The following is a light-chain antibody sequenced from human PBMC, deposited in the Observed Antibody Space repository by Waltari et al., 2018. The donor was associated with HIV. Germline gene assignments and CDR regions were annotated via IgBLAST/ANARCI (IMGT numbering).Light chain of an antibody. CDR1: AGSVSSTYY. CDR3: VLYMGSGIWV. CDR2: STN. J-gene: IGLJ3*02. Sequence: QTVVTQEPSFAVSPGGTVTPTCGLTAGSVSSTYYPSWYQQTPGQAPRTLIYSTNTRSSGVPHRFSGSILGNKAALTITGAQADDESDYYCVLYMGSGIWVFGGGTKLTVL. V-gene: IGLV8-61*01.